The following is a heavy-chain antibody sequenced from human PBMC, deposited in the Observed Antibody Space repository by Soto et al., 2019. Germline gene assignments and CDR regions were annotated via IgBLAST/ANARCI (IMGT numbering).Heavy chain of an antibody. CDR3: ARGKYYYHSSDGKNWLDP. J-gene: IGHJ5*02. CDR1: GFSLNTNGVA. D-gene: IGHD3-22*01. CDR2: IYWNDDK. V-gene: IGHV2-5*01. Sequence: QITLKESGPTLVKPTQTLTLTCTFSGFSLNTNGVAVGWIRQPPRKALEWLGFIYWNDDKRYSPSVDSRLTLTKDTSKNEVVLTRTNMDPADTATYYCARGKYYYHSSDGKNWLDPWGQGTLVTVSS.